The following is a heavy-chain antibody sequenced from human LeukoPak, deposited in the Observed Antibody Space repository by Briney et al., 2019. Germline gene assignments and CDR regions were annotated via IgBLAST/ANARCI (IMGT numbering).Heavy chain of an antibody. Sequence: ASVKVSCKASGYIFTGYYMHWVRQATGQGLEWMGWMNPNSGNTGYAQKFQGRVTMTRNTSISTAYMELSSLRSEDTAVYYCARDSSGWSRLSYYYYMDVWGKGTTVTISS. CDR2: MNPNSGNT. CDR1: GYIFTGYY. D-gene: IGHD6-19*01. CDR3: ARDSSGWSRLSYYYYMDV. J-gene: IGHJ6*03. V-gene: IGHV1-8*02.